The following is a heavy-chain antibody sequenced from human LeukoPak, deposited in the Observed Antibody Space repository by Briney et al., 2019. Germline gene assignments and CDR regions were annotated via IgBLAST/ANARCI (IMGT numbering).Heavy chain of an antibody. D-gene: IGHD3-16*01. J-gene: IGHJ4*02. V-gene: IGHV3-7*01. CDR1: GFIFTDHW. Sequence: GGSLRLSCVGSGFIFTDHWMSWVRQAPGKGLDWVANIKGGESAKFYADSVRGRFTISRDNAKNSVYLEMNKLRVEDKAVFYCARAVDVADYWGRGTLVTVSS. CDR2: IKGGESAK. CDR3: ARAVDVADY.